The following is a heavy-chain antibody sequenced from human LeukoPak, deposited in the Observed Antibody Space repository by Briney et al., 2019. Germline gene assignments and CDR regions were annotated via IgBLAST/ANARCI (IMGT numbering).Heavy chain of an antibody. Sequence: SETLSLTCTVSGGSISSSSYYWGWIRQPPGKGLKWIGSIYYSGSTYYNPSLKSRATISVDTSKNQFSLKLSSVTAADTAVYYCARLSLRGGYWGQGTLVTVSS. D-gene: IGHD3-10*01. CDR2: IYYSGST. CDR1: GGSISSSSYY. V-gene: IGHV4-39*01. J-gene: IGHJ4*02. CDR3: ARLSLRGGY.